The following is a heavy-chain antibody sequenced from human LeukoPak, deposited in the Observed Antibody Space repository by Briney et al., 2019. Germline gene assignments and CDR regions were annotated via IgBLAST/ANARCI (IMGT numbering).Heavy chain of an antibody. J-gene: IGHJ4*02. CDR2: IYYSGST. D-gene: IGHD5-18*01. CDR1: GGSISSGGYY. CDR3: ARGGYSYGLVDY. Sequence: SQTLSLTCTVSGGSISSGGYYWSWIRQHPGKGLEWIGYIYYSGSTYYNPSLKSRVTISVDTSKNQFSLKLSSVTAADTDVYYCARGGYSYGLVDYWGQGTLVTVSS. V-gene: IGHV4-31*03.